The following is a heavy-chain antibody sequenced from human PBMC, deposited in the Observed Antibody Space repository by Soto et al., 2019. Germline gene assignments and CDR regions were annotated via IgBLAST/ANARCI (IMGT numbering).Heavy chain of an antibody. CDR2: INPNSGGT. D-gene: IGHD5-18*01. Sequence: ASVKVSCKASGYTFTSYGITWVRQAPGQGLEWMGWINPNSGGTNYAQKFQGWVTMTRDTSITTAYMELSRLRSDDTAIYYCSRGRGYSDYWGQGTLVTVSS. J-gene: IGHJ4*02. CDR3: SRGRGYSDY. CDR1: GYTFTSYG. V-gene: IGHV1-2*04.